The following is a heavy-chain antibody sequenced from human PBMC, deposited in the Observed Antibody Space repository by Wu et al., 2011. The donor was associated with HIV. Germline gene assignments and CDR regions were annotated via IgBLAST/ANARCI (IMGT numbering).Heavy chain of an antibody. CDR1: GYTFTSYD. Sequence: VQLVQSGAEVKKPGASVKVSCKASGYTFTSYDINWVRQATGQGLEWMGWMNPNSGNTGYAQKFQGRVTMTRNTSISTAYMELSSLRSEDTAVYYCARGNYDFWSGYYGYNWFDPGAREPWSPSPQ. J-gene: IGHJ5*02. CDR2: MNPNSGNT. CDR3: ARGNYDFWSGYYGYNWFDP. V-gene: IGHV1-8*02. D-gene: IGHD3-3*01.